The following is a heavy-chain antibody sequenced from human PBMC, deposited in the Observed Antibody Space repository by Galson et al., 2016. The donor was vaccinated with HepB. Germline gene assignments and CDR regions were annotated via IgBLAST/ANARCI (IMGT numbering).Heavy chain of an antibody. CDR3: ASPLTGLAY. Sequence: SLRLSCAASGFAVSNNYMMWVRQAPGKGLEWVSDIYAGGSTNYADSVEGRFTISRDNSQNTLYLQMNSLRPEATAVYYCASPLTGLAYWGQGTLVAVSS. CDR2: IYAGGST. V-gene: IGHV3-66*02. J-gene: IGHJ4*02. CDR1: GFAVSNNY. D-gene: IGHD7-27*01.